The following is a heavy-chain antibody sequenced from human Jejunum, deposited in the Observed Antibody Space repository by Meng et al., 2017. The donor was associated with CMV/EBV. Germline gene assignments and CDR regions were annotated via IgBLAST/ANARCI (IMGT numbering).Heavy chain of an antibody. CDR3: SNRPGHRGDDVDY. J-gene: IGHJ4*02. Sequence: QVQLVESGGGWVKPGGSLRLSWAASGFTFSDYYMSWIRQAPEKGLEWVSYIGGSTSYTKYADSVKGRFTISRDNAKNSLYLQMNSLRAEDTAVYYCSNRPGHRGDDVDYWGQGTLVTVSS. CDR2: IGGSTSYT. CDR1: GFTFSDYY. D-gene: IGHD3-10*01. V-gene: IGHV3-11*05.